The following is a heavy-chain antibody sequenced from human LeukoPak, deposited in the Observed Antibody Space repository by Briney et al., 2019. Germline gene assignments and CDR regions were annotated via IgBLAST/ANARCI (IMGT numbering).Heavy chain of an antibody. Sequence: ASVKVSCKASGYIFTGYNMHWVRQAPGQGLEWLGWISTNSGNTNYAQKFQGRVTMTTDTSTSTAYLELRSLRSDDTAVYYCARDKVHAFDIWGQGTTVTVSS. J-gene: IGHJ3*02. CDR2: ISTNSGNT. CDR1: GYIFTGYN. V-gene: IGHV1-18*04. CDR3: ARDKVHAFDI.